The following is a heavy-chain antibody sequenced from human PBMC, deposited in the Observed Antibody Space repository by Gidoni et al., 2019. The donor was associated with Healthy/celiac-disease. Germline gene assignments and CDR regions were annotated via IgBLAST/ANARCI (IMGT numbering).Heavy chain of an antibody. CDR1: GGSFSGYY. J-gene: IGHJ6*02. V-gene: IGHV4-34*01. CDR2: INHSGST. CDR3: ATETDYYYYYGMDV. Sequence: QVQLQPWGAGLLKPSETLSLTCAVYGGSFSGYYWSWIRQPPGKGLEWIGEINHSGSTNYNPSLKSRVTISVDTSKNQFSLKLSSVTAADTAVYYCATETDYYYYYGMDVWGQGTTVTVSS. D-gene: IGHD2-21*02.